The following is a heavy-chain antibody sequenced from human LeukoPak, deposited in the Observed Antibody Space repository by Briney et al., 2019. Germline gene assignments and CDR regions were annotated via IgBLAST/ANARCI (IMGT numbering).Heavy chain of an antibody. D-gene: IGHD3-16*01. CDR1: GFPFSSHE. J-gene: IGHJ3*02. CDR2: ISTSSSYI. CDR3: ARWGTRDSFDI. V-gene: IGHV3-21*01. Sequence: GGSLRLSCSASGFPFSSHEMNWVRQAPGKGLEWVSSISTSSSYIYYADSAKGRFTISRDNAKNSLYLQLNSLRAEDTAVYYCARWGTRDSFDIWGQGTMVTVSS.